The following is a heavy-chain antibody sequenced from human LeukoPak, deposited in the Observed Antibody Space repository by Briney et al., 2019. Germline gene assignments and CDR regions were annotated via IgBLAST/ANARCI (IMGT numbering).Heavy chain of an antibody. V-gene: IGHV4-61*02. Sequence: PSETLSLTCTVSGGSIGSGSYYWSWIRQPAGKGLEWIGRIYTSGSTNYNPSLKSRVTISVDTSKNQFSLKLSSVTAADTAVYYCARDHGALDYWGQGTLVTVSS. CDR1: GGSIGSGSYY. D-gene: IGHD3-10*01. CDR3: ARDHGALDY. CDR2: IYTSGST. J-gene: IGHJ4*02.